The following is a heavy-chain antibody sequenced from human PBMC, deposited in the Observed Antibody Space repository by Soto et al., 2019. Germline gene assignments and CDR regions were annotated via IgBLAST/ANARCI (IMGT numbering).Heavy chain of an antibody. CDR2: ISWNSGSI. D-gene: IGHD2-2*01. J-gene: IGHJ5*02. V-gene: IGHV3-9*01. CDR3: AKDVGYCSSTSCNGGWFDP. Sequence: EVQLVESGGGLVQPGRSLRLSCAASGFTFDDYAMHWVRQAPGKGLEWVSGISWNSGSIGYADSVKGGFTISRDNAKNSLYLQMNRLRAEDTALYYCAKDVGYCSSTSCNGGWFDPWGQGTLVTVSS. CDR1: GFTFDDYA.